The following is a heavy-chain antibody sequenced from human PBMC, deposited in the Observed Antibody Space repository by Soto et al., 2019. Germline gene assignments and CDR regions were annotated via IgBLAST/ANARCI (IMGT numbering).Heavy chain of an antibody. D-gene: IGHD3-10*01. CDR2: ISYDGSNK. CDR3: AKEGSGSGSYGDY. CDR1: GFTFSSYG. J-gene: IGHJ4*02. Sequence: QVQLVESGGGVVQPGRSLRLSCAASGFTFSSYGMHWVRQAPGKGLEWVAVISYDGSNKYYADSVKGRFTISRDNSKNTLYLQMNSLRAEDTAVYYGAKEGSGSGSYGDYWGQGTLVTVSS. V-gene: IGHV3-30*18.